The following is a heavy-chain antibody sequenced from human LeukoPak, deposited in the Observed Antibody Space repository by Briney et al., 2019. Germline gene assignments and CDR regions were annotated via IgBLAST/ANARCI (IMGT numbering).Heavy chain of an antibody. CDR3: ARAATIAFSRAFDI. J-gene: IGHJ3*02. Sequence: SETLSLTCAVYGGSFSGYYWSWIRQPPGKGLEWIGEINHSGSTNYNPSLKSRVTISVDTSKNQFSLKLSSVTAADTAVYYCARAATIAFSRAFDIWGQGTMVTVSS. D-gene: IGHD5-24*01. CDR1: GGSFSGYY. V-gene: IGHV4-34*01. CDR2: INHSGST.